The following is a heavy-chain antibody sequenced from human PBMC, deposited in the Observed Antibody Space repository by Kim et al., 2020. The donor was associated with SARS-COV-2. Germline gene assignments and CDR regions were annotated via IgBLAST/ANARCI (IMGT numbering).Heavy chain of an antibody. Sequence: GGSLRLSCAASGFASGFTFSDYAMSWVRQAPGKGLEWVSAISSSGSAYSADSVKGRFTISRDNSKSTLHLQMNSLRVEDTAVYFCATDGTDWGQGTLVTVSS. CDR1: GFASGFTFSDYA. J-gene: IGHJ4*02. CDR3: ATDGTD. CDR2: ISSSGSA. V-gene: IGHV3-23*01.